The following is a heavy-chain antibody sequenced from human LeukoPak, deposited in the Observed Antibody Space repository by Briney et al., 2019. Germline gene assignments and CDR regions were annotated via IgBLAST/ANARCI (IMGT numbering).Heavy chain of an antibody. CDR2: TYYRSKWFN. CDR3: ARSSGDLDY. J-gene: IGHJ4*02. V-gene: IGHV6-1*01. CDR1: GDSFSSNSAA. Sequence: SQTLSLTCALSGDSFSSNSAAWNWLRQSPSRGLEWLGRTYYRSKWFNGYAVSVKSLITINPDTSKNQFSLHLNSVTPEDTAVYYCARSSGDLDYWGQGTLVTVSS. D-gene: IGHD1-26*01.